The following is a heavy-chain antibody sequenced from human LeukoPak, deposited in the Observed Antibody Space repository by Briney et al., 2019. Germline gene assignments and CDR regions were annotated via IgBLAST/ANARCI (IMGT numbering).Heavy chain of an antibody. J-gene: IGHJ3*02. CDR3: ARDAPLRYFDWLPRVDAFDI. Sequence: SGTLSLTCAVSGGSVSSSNWWSWVRQPPGKGLEWIGEIYHSGSTNYNPSLKSRVTISVDKSKNQFSLKLSSVTAADTAVYYCARDAPLRYFDWLPRVDAFDIWGQGTMVTVSS. V-gene: IGHV4-4*02. D-gene: IGHD3-9*01. CDR2: IYHSGST. CDR1: GGSVSSSNW.